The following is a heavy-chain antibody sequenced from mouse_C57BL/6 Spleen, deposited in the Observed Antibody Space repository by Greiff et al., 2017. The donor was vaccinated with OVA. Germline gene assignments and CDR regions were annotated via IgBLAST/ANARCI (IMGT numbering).Heavy chain of an antibody. CDR1: GYTFTSYW. CDR2: IDPSDSET. CDR3: ARWKITQGYFDY. Sequence: VQLQQPGAELVRPGSSVKLSCKASGYTFTSYWMHWVKQRPIQGLEWIGNIDPSDSETHYNQKFKDKATLTVDESSSTAYMQLSSLTSEDSAVYYCARWKITQGYFDYWGQGTTLTVSS. D-gene: IGHD2-4*01. J-gene: IGHJ2*01. V-gene: IGHV1-52*01.